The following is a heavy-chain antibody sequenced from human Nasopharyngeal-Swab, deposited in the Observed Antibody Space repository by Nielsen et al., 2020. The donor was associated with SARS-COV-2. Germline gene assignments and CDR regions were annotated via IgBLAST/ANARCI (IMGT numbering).Heavy chain of an antibody. CDR3: AKDTGHYYGSGLHDAFDI. CDR2: ISWNSGSI. CDR1: GFTFDDYA. V-gene: IGHV3-9*01. D-gene: IGHD3-10*01. J-gene: IGHJ3*02. Sequence: SLRLSCAASGFTFDDYAMHWVRQAPGKGLEGVSGISWNSGSIGYADSVKGRFTISRDNAKNSLYLQMNSLRAEDTALYYCAKDTGHYYGSGLHDAFDIWGQGTMVTVSS.